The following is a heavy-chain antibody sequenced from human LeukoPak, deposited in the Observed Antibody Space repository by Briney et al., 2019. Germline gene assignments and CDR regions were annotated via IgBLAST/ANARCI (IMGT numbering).Heavy chain of an antibody. CDR3: ALHKTDYYYDSSGYYY. CDR2: INTDGSNT. CDR1: GFSFSSYW. Sequence: PGGSLRLSCAASGFSFSSYWMHWVRQAPGKGLVWVSRINTDGSNTTYADSVKGRFTMSRDNTKNTLYLQMNGLRVEDTAVYYCALHKTDYYYDSSGYYYWGQGTLATVSS. D-gene: IGHD3-22*01. V-gene: IGHV3-74*01. J-gene: IGHJ4*02.